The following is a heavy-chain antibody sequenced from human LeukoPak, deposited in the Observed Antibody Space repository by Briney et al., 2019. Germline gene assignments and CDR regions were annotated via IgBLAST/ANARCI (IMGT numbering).Heavy chain of an antibody. Sequence: ASVKVSCKASGYTFTGYYMHWVRQAPGQGLEWMGRINPNSGGTNYAQKFQGRVTMTRDTSISTAYMELSRLRSDDTAVYYCAREDPPDAFNSWAQGKMATVSS. J-gene: IGHJ3*02. CDR1: GYTFTGYY. CDR2: INPNSGGT. CDR3: AREDPPDAFNS. V-gene: IGHV1-2*06.